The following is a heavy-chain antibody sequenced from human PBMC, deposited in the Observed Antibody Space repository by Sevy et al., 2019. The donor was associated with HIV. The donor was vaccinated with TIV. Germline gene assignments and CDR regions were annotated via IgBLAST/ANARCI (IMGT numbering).Heavy chain of an antibody. V-gene: IGHV3-73*01. CDR2: IRSKANSYAT. CDR3: TRLVYYYDSSGYEEGDC. D-gene: IGHD3-22*01. J-gene: IGHJ4*02. CDR1: GFTFSGSA. Sequence: GGSLRLSCAASGFTFSGSAMHWVRQASGNGLEWVGRIRSKANSYATAYAASVKGRFTISRDDSKNTEYLQMNSLKTEDTAVYYCTRLVYYYDSSGYEEGDCWGQGTLVTVSS.